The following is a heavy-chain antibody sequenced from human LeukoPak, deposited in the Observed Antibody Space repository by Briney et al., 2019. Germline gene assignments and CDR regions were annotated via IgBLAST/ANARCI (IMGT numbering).Heavy chain of an antibody. Sequence: GGSLRLSCAASRFTFSSYWMSWVRQAPGKGLEWVSYISSSSSTIYYADSVKGRFTISRDNAKNSLYLQMNSLRAEDTAVYYCARAIAAAGPYYYYGMDVWGQGTTVTVSS. J-gene: IGHJ6*02. CDR2: ISSSSSTI. D-gene: IGHD6-13*01. CDR3: ARAIAAAGPYYYYGMDV. V-gene: IGHV3-48*01. CDR1: RFTFSSYW.